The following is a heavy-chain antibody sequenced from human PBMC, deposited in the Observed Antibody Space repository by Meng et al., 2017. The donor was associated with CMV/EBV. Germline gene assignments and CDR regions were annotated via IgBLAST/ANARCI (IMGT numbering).Heavy chain of an antibody. V-gene: IGHV3-74*01. D-gene: IGHD3-22*01. CDR3: ARGGYYYDSSGYLKG. CDR2: INSDGSST. Sequence: GESLKISCAASGCTFSSYWMHWVRQAPGKGLVWVSRINSDGSSTSYADSVKGRFTISRDNAKNTLYLQMNSLRAEDTAVYYCARGGYYYDSSGYLKGWGQGTLVTVSS. CDR1: GCTFSSYW. J-gene: IGHJ4*02.